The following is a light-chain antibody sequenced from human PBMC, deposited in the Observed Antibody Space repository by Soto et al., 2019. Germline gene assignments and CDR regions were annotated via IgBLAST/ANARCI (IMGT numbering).Light chain of an antibody. CDR3: QQYDAWPLT. CDR2: DAI. CDR1: QNIHNH. V-gene: IGKV3-15*01. Sequence: DKLMSQSPATLSVSPGERVTLSCRASQNIHNHMSWFLQKPGQTPRLLIYDAIIRAADVPARFSGSWSGTEFTLTITSLQSEDFAVYYCQQYDAWPLTFGGGTKVEMK. J-gene: IGKJ4*01.